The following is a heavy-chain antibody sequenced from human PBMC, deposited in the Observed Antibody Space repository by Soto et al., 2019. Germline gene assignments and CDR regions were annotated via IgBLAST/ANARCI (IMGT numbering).Heavy chain of an antibody. J-gene: IGHJ4*02. CDR1: GGSISSSSYY. D-gene: IGHD3-16*02. V-gene: IGHV4-39*01. CDR3: ARPEITFGGVIVSVS. CDR2: IYYSGST. Sequence: QLQLQESGPGLVKPSETPSLTCTVSGGSISSSSYYWGWIRQPPGKGLEWIGSIYYSGSTYYNPSLKSRVTISVDTSKNQFSLKLSSVTAADTAVYYCARPEITFGGVIVSVSWGQGTLVTVSS.